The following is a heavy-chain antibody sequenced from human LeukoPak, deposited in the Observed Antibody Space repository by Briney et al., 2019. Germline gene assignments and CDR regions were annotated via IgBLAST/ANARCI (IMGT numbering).Heavy chain of an antibody. J-gene: IGHJ4*02. CDR3: ARESGSYFDY. V-gene: IGHV3-11*01. D-gene: IGHD1-26*01. CDR2: ISSSGATM. Sequence: GGSLRLSCAASGFTFSDYSMNWIRQAPGKGLEWVSYISSSGATMYYADSVKGRFTISRDNAKSSLYLQMNSLRAEDTAVYYCARESGSYFDYWGQGTLVAVSS. CDR1: GFTFSDYS.